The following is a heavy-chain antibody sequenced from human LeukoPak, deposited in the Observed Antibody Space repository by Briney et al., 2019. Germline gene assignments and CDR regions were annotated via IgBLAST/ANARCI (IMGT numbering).Heavy chain of an antibody. V-gene: IGHV4-61*02. J-gene: IGHJ4*02. CDR2: IYTSGST. D-gene: IGHD7-27*01. CDR1: GGSISSGSYY. CDR3: AQLGKKDY. Sequence: PSETLSLTCTVSGGSISSGSYYWSWIRQPAGKGLEWIGRIYTSGSTNYNPSLKSRVTISVDTSKNQLSLKLSSVTAADTAVYYCAQLGKKDYWGQGTLVTVSS.